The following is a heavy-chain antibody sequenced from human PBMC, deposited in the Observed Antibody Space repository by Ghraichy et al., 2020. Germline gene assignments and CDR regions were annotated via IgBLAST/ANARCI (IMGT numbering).Heavy chain of an antibody. J-gene: IGHJ2*01. CDR2: IYYSGST. V-gene: IGHV4-31*03. Sequence: SETLSLTCTVSGGSISSGGYYWSWIRQHPGKGLEWIGYIYYSGSTYYNPSLKSRVTISVDTSKNQFSLKLSSVTAADTAVYYCARALEYYDILTGYFVTPLWYFDLCGRGTLVTVSS. CDR1: GGSISSGGYY. D-gene: IGHD3-9*01. CDR3: ARALEYYDILTGYFVTPLWYFDL.